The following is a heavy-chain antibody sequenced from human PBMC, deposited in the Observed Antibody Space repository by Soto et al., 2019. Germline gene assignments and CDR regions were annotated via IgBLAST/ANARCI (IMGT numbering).Heavy chain of an antibody. D-gene: IGHD6-6*01. V-gene: IGHV5-10-1*01. CDR3: AREGNLEYSSSSAGYYYYYYGMDV. CDR1: GYSFTSYW. CDR2: IDPSDSYT. J-gene: IGHJ6*02. Sequence: GESLKISCKGSGYSFTSYWISWVRQMPGKGLEWMGRIDPSDSYTNYSPSFQGHVTISADKSISTAYLQWSSLKASDTAMYYCAREGNLEYSSSSAGYYYYYYGMDVWGQGTTVTVSS.